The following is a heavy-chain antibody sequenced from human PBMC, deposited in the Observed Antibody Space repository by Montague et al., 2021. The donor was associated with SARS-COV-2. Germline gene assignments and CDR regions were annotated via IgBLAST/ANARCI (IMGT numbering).Heavy chain of an antibody. J-gene: IGHJ4*02. CDR3: ARGRLKWGMYTYGGNDY. Sequence: SLRLSCAASGFTFSDYVMYWVRQAPGKGLEWVSLISYDGSNTYYADSVKGRFAISRDNSKNTLYLQMNSLKAEDTAVYFCARGRLKWGMYTYGGNDYWGQGSQVTV. CDR1: GFTFSDYV. V-gene: IGHV3-30*09. D-gene: IGHD3-16*01. CDR2: ISYDGSNT.